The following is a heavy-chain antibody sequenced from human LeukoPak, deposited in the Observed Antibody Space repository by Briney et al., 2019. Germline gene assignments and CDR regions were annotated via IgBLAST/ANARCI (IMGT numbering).Heavy chain of an antibody. CDR1: GYTFTSYG. CDR2: ISAYNGNT. D-gene: IGHD5-18*01. CDR3: AIFKGKQLWTDLDY. V-gene: IGHV1-18*01. Sequence: GASVKVSCKASGYTFTSYGISWVRQAPGQGLEWMGWISAYNGNTNYAQKLQGRVTMTTDTSTSTAYMELRSLRSDDTAVYYCAIFKGKQLWTDLDYWGQGSLVTVSS. J-gene: IGHJ4*02.